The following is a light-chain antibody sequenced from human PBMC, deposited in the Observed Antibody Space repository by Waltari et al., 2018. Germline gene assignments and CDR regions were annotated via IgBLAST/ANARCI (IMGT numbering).Light chain of an antibody. CDR1: QDISSY. CDR2: AAS. Sequence: DIQMTQSPSSLSASVGDRVTITCQASQDISSYLAWYQQKPGKAPKLLIYAASTLQSGVPSRFSGSGSGTEFTLTISSLQPEDFATYYCQELNTYPQSLTFGGGTKVEI. CDR3: QELNTYPQSLT. J-gene: IGKJ4*01. V-gene: IGKV1-9*01.